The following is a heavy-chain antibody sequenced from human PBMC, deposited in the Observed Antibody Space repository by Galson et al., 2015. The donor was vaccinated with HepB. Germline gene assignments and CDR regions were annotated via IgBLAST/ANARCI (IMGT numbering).Heavy chain of an antibody. CDR1: GFTFSSYA. V-gene: IGHV3-30*04. CDR3: ARDGPDYGDVRARAFDI. J-gene: IGHJ3*02. Sequence: SLRLSCAASGFTFSSYAMHWVRQAPGKGLEWVAVISYDGSNKYYADSVKGRFTISRDNSKNTLYLQMNSLRAEDTAVYYCARDGPDYGDVRARAFDIWGQGTMVTVSS. D-gene: IGHD4-17*01. CDR2: ISYDGSNK.